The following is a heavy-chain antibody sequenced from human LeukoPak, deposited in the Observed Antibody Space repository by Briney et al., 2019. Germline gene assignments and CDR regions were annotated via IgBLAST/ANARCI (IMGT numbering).Heavy chain of an antibody. J-gene: IGHJ5*02. D-gene: IGHD3-3*01. V-gene: IGHV3-23*01. CDR3: ATEGYDFWSAYQIDL. CDR2: ISGSDGST. CDR1: GFTSSNYA. Sequence: PGGSLRLSCAASGFTSSNYAMTWVRQAPGKGLEWVSAISGSDGSTYYSDSVTGRFTISRDNSKNTLYLQMSSLRTDDTAVYYCATEGYDFWSAYQIDLWGLGTLVTVSS.